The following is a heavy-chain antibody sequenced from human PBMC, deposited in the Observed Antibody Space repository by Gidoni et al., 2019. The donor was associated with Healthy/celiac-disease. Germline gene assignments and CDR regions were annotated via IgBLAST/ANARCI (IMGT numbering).Heavy chain of an antibody. V-gene: IGHV3-23*01. CDR2: ISGSGGST. Sequence: EVQLLESGGGLVQPGGSLRLSCAASGFTFISYAMSWVRQAPGKGLEWVSAISGSGGSTYYADSVKSRFTISRDNSKNTLYLQMNSLRAEDTAVYYCAKDPSSSSMMASSGRDYWGQGTLVTVSS. J-gene: IGHJ4*02. CDR1: GFTFISYA. D-gene: IGHD3-22*01. CDR3: AKDPSSSSMMASSGRDY.